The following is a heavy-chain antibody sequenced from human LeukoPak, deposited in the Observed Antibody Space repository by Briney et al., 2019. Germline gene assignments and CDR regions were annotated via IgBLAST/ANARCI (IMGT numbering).Heavy chain of an antibody. D-gene: IGHD3-10*01. CDR1: GGSISPNY. CDR3: ARDGSGREFVY. Sequence: SETLSLTCTVSGGSISPNYWSWIRQAPGKGLEWIGYIYYSGGTRYNPSLKSRVTISVDTSKNQFSLKLNSVTAADTAVYYCARDGSGREFVYWGQGTLVTVSS. J-gene: IGHJ4*02. CDR2: IYYSGGT. V-gene: IGHV4-59*12.